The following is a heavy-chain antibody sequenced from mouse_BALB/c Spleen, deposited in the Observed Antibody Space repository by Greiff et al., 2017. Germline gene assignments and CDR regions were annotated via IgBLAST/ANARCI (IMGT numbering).Heavy chain of an antibody. V-gene: IGHV1-69*02. CDR3: TRSGRRGDY. D-gene: IGHD2-12*01. J-gene: IGHJ2*01. CDR2: IYPSDSYT. Sequence: VQLQQPGAELVRPGASVKLSCKASGYTFTSYWINWVKQRPGQGLEWIGNIYPSDSYTNYNQKFKDKATLTVDKSSSTAYMQLSSPTSEDSAVYYCTRSGRRGDYWGQGTTLTVSS. CDR1: GYTFTSYW.